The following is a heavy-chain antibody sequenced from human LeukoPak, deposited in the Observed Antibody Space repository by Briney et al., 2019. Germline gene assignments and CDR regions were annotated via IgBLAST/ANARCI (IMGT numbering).Heavy chain of an antibody. CDR1: GYTFTSYG. CDR2: ISAYNGNT. Sequence: ASVKVSCKASGYTFTSYGISWVRQAPGQGLEWMGWISAYNGNTNYAQKLQGRVTMTTDTSTSTAYMELRSLRSDDTAVYYCARDHARFGYSSGTHGMDVWGQGTTVTASS. J-gene: IGHJ6*02. CDR3: ARDHARFGYSSGTHGMDV. D-gene: IGHD6-19*01. V-gene: IGHV1-18*01.